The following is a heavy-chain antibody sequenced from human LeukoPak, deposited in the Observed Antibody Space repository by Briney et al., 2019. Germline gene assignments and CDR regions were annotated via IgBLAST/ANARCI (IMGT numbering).Heavy chain of an antibody. V-gene: IGHV1-69*13. CDR3: ARDLNYYDSSGYEF. CDR1: GGTFSSYA. D-gene: IGHD3-22*01. J-gene: IGHJ4*02. Sequence: ASVKVSCKASGGTFSSYAISWVRQAPGQGLEWMGGIIPIFGTANYAQKFQGRVTITADESTSTAYMELSSLRSEDTAVYYCARDLNYYDSSGYEFWGQGTLVTVSS. CDR2: IIPIFGTA.